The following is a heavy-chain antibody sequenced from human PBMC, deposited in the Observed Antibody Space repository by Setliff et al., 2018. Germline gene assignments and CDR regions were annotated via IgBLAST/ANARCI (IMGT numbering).Heavy chain of an antibody. Sequence: GASVKVSCKASGYTFTNYGINWVRQAPGQGLEWMGWISAYDGNTNYAQNFQDRVTMTIDTSTNTAYMELRSLRTDDTAVYYCARITLYYDSLTGYYTDLRYWGQGTLVTVSS. D-gene: IGHD3-9*01. J-gene: IGHJ4*02. CDR1: GYTFTNYG. CDR2: ISAYDGNT. CDR3: ARITLYYDSLTGYYTDLRY. V-gene: IGHV1-18*01.